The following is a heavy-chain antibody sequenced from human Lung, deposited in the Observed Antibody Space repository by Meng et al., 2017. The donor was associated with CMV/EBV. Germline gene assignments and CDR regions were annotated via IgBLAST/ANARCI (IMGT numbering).Heavy chain of an antibody. J-gene: IGHJ4*02. CDR1: GLTFSRYT. Sequence: GGSLRLXCAVSGLTFSRYTMTWVRRAPGKGLEWLSNISGGGGFTNYADSVKGRFTVSRDNSNNTLYLQMNSLRAEDTAVYYCARGVAFGVLKCHFDNWGQGTXVTVSS. D-gene: IGHD3-3*01. CDR3: ARGVAFGVLKCHFDN. V-gene: IGHV3-23*01. CDR2: ISGGGGFT.